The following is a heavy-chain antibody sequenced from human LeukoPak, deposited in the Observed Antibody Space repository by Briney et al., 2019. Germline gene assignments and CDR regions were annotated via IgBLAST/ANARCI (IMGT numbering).Heavy chain of an antibody. D-gene: IGHD1-7*01. J-gene: IGHJ3*02. CDR2: IYHSGST. CDR1: GGSISSGGYY. CDR3: AYGDNWNYGTTWGAFDI. Sequence: SQTLSLTCTVSGGSISSGGYYWSWIRQPPGKGLEWIGYIYHSGSTYYNPSLKSRVTISVDRSKNQFSLKLSSVTAADTAVYYCAYGDNWNYGTTWGAFDIWGQGTMVAVSS. V-gene: IGHV4-30-2*01.